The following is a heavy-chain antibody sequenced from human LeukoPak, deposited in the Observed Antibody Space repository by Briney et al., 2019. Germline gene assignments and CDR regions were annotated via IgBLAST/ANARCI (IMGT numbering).Heavy chain of an antibody. J-gene: IGHJ4*02. V-gene: IGHV1-69*04. D-gene: IGHD1-26*01. CDR2: IIPILGIA. Sequence: GASVKVSCKASGGTFSSYAISWVRQAPGQGLEWMGRIIPILGIANYAQKFHGRVTITADKSTSTAYMELSSLRSEDTAVYYCATVSGSYYFDYWGQGTLVTVSS. CDR3: ATVSGSYYFDY. CDR1: GGTFSSYA.